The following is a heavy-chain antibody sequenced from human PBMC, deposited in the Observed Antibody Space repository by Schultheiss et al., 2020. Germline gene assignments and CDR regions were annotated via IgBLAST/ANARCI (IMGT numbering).Heavy chain of an antibody. J-gene: IGHJ4*02. CDR2: IYGDGSI. CDR3: AKDPPAPGRYFDY. V-gene: IGHV3-23*01. Sequence: GGSLRLSCAASGFSFTSYGMFWVRQAPGKGLEWVSTIYGDGSIYFSDSLKGRFTISRDNSKNTLYLQMNSLRAEDTAVYYCAKDPPAPGRYFDYWGQGTLVTVSS. CDR1: GFSFTSYG.